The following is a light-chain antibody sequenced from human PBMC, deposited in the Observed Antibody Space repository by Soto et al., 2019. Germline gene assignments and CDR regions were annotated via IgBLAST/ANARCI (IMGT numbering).Light chain of an antibody. CDR2: GAS. V-gene: IGKV3-20*01. Sequence: LLTLTPGTLSLSPGEIAHLSFRASQSVSSSYLAWYQQKPGQAPRLLIYGASSRATGIPDRFSGSGSGTDFTLTISRLEPEDFAVYYCQQYGSSPQTFGQRTKVDIK. CDR1: QSVSSSY. CDR3: QQYGSSPQT. J-gene: IGKJ1*01.